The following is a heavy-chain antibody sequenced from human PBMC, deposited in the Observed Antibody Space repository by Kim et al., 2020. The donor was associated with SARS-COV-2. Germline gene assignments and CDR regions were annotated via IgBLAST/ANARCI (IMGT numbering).Heavy chain of an antibody. D-gene: IGHD1-26*01. CDR3: AIDTGGGTNYYYFGMDV. Sequence: GGSLRLSCAASGFTFCNYGMHWVRQAPGKGPEWVAAISDDGSNTYYADSVTGRFTISRDNSKNTLYLQMNSLRAEDTAVYYCAIDTGGGTNYYYFGMDVWGHGATVSVSS. CDR2: ISDDGSNT. J-gene: IGHJ6*02. V-gene: IGHV3-30*03. CDR1: GFTFCNYG.